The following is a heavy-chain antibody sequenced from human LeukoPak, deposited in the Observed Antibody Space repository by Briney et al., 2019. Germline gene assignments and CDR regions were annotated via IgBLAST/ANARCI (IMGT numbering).Heavy chain of an antibody. J-gene: IGHJ3*02. CDR1: GYTFTSYG. CDR2: ISAYNGNT. CDR3: ARQIWFGELGGFDAFDI. D-gene: IGHD3-10*01. Sequence: GASVKVSCQASGYTFTSYGISWVRQAPGQGLEWMGWISAYNGNTNYAQKIQGRGTMTTDTSTSTAYLELRSLRSDDTAVYYCARQIWFGELGGFDAFDIWGQGTMVTVSS. V-gene: IGHV1-18*01.